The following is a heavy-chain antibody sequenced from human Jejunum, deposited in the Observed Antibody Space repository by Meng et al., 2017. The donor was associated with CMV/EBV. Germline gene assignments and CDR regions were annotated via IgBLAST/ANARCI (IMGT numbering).Heavy chain of an antibody. Sequence: CSVSGDSISTYFWTWIRQVPGKGLEWIGYVHGSRGTDYNPSFKSRVTISADTSKNQVSLRLTSVTAADTAVFYCARGRWTGGWFDPWGQGILVTVSS. D-gene: IGHD3/OR15-3a*01. V-gene: IGHV4-59*12. J-gene: IGHJ5*02. CDR2: VHGSRGT. CDR3: ARGRWTGGWFDP. CDR1: GDSISTYF.